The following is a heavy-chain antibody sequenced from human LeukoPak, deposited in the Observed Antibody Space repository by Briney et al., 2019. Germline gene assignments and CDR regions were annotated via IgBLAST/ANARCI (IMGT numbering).Heavy chain of an antibody. Sequence: GASVKVSCKASGYTFTSYAIHWVRQAPGQRLEWMGWISAYNGNTNYAQKLQGRVTMTTDTSTSTAYMELRSLRSDDTAVYYCARDSSTAMVNWFDPWGQGTLVTVSS. CDR2: ISAYNGNT. CDR1: GYTFTSYA. J-gene: IGHJ5*02. V-gene: IGHV1-18*01. D-gene: IGHD5-18*01. CDR3: ARDSSTAMVNWFDP.